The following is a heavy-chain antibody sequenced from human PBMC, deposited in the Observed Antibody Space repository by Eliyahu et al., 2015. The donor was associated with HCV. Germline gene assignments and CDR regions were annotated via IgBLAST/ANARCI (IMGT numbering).Heavy chain of an antibody. Sequence: TFTSYYMHWVRQAPGQGLEWMGIINPSGGSTSYAQKFQGRVTMTRDTSTSTVYMELSSLRSEDTAVYYCARDRRSIAVAGRYRYGMDVWGQGTTVTVSS. CDR2: INPSGGST. D-gene: IGHD6-19*01. V-gene: IGHV1-46*03. J-gene: IGHJ6*02. CDR1: TFTSYY. CDR3: ARDRRSIAVAGRYRYGMDV.